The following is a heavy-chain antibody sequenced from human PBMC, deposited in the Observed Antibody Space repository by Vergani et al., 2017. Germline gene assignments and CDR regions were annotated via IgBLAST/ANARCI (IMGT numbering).Heavy chain of an antibody. J-gene: IGHJ4*02. CDR3: AREGPDSNSFSAGFDY. V-gene: IGHV4-61*10. CDR2: IYYSGST. D-gene: IGHD4-11*01. CDR1: GGSVSSGSYY. Sequence: QVQLQESGPGLVKPSETLSLTCTVSGGSVSSGSYYWSWIRQPAGKGLEWIGYIYYSGSTNYNPSLKSRVTISVDTSKNQFSLKLSSVTAADTAVYYCAREGPDSNSFSAGFDYWGQGTLVTVSS.